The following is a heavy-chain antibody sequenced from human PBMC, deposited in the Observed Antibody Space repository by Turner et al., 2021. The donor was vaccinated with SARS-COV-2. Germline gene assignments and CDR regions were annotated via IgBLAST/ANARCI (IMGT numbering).Heavy chain of an antibody. V-gene: IGHV3-23*01. CDR2: INGTGHVT. J-gene: IGHJ4*02. CDR1: GFTFNNFA. D-gene: IGHD1-26*01. CDR3: AKCVTTCQTKGLDN. Sequence: EVQLLESGRGMVQPGGSLRLSCDASGFTFNNFAMSWVRQAPGKGLEWVSAINGTGHVTHYVDSVKGRFTISRDSSKNTLYLQMNSLRVEDTAIYYCAKCVTTCQTKGLDNWGQGTLVTVSS.